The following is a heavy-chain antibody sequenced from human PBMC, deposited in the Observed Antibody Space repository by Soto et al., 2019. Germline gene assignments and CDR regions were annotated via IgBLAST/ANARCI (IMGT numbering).Heavy chain of an antibody. CDR3: ARGADGDNWFDP. CDR1: GGSITSGGYY. CDR2: IDYSGSP. J-gene: IGHJ5*02. V-gene: IGHV4-31*03. Sequence: QVQLQESGPGLVKPSQTLSLTCTVSGGSITSGGYYWSWIRQHPAKGLEWLGHIDYSGSPTLNPSLKRRFTISVDTSKNQFCLKLTSVTAADTAVYYCARGADGDNWFDPWGQGTLVTVSS.